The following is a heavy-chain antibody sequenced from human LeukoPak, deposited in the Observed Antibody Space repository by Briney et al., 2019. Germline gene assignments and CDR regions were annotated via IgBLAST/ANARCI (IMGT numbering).Heavy chain of an antibody. J-gene: IGHJ4*02. V-gene: IGHV1-69*04. CDR3: ARSRDGYNWIIDY. Sequence: SVKVSCKASGGTFSSYAISWVRQAPGQGLEWMGRIITIFGIANYAQKFQGRVTITADKSTSTAYMELSSLRSEDTAVYYCARSRDGYNWIIDYWGQGTLVTVSS. CDR1: GGTFSSYA. CDR2: IITIFGIA. D-gene: IGHD5-24*01.